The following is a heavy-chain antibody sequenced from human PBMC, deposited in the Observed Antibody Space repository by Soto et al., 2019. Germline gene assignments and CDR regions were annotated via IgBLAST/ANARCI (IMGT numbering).Heavy chain of an antibody. V-gene: IGHV3-23*01. J-gene: IGHJ4*02. CDR2: ISGSGGST. Sequence: PGGSLRLSFAASGFTFSSYAMSWVRQAPGKGLEWVSAISGSGGSTYYADSVKGRFTISRDNSKNTLYLQMNSLRAEDTAVYYCAKPLDGSTVTYLDYWGQGTLVTVSS. CDR1: GFTFSSYA. D-gene: IGHD4-17*01. CDR3: AKPLDGSTVTYLDY.